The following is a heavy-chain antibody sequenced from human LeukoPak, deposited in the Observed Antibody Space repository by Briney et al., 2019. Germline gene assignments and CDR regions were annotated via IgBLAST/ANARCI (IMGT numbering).Heavy chain of an antibody. CDR1: GGSISSGSYY. D-gene: IGHD5-12*01. J-gene: IGHJ4*02. CDR3: ARTGYSGYDQGYFDY. Sequence: PSQTLSLTCTVSGGSISSGSYYWNWIRQPAGEGLEWIGRIYTSGSTNYNPSLKSRVTISVDTSKNQFSLKLSSVTAADTAVYYCARTGYSGYDQGYFDYWGQGTLVTVSS. V-gene: IGHV4-61*02. CDR2: IYTSGST.